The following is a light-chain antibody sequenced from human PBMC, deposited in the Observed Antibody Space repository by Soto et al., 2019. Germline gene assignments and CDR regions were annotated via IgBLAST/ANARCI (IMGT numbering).Light chain of an antibody. CDR3: QKYNSAPWT. V-gene: IGKV3-20*01. Sequence: EIVLTQSPGTLSVSPGERVTLSCRASQSVSSSYLAWYQQKPGQAPRLLIYGASSRATGIPDRFSGSGSGTDFTLTISSLQPEDVATYYCQKYNSAPWTFGQGTKVDIK. CDR2: GAS. J-gene: IGKJ1*01. CDR1: QSVSSSY.